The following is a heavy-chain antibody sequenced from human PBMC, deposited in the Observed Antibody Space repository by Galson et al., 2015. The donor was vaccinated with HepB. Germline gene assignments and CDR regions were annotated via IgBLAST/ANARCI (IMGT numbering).Heavy chain of an antibody. Sequence: SVKVSCKASGSTFRYFNINWVRQAAGQGLQWMGWMNPDTGNTGYEQKFQGRVNMIADTSAGTAYMELTSLGTEDTAIYYCARGTLKYFYGMDVWGQGTSV. CDR2: MNPDTGNT. J-gene: IGHJ6*02. CDR1: GSTFRYFN. D-gene: IGHD2/OR15-2a*01. CDR3: ARGTLKYFYGMDV. V-gene: IGHV1-8*01.